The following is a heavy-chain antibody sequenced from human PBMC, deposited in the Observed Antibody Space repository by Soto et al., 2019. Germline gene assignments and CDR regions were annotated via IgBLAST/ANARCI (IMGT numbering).Heavy chain of an antibody. Sequence: SETLSLTCAVYGGSFSGYYWSWIRQPPGKGLEWIGEINHSGSTNYNPSLKSRVTISVDTSKNQFSLKLSSVTAADTAVYYCARERIVVVVAARPSRPFDIWGQGTMVTVSS. CDR1: GGSFSGYY. D-gene: IGHD2-15*01. J-gene: IGHJ3*02. CDR2: INHSGST. V-gene: IGHV4-34*01. CDR3: ARERIVVVVAARPSRPFDI.